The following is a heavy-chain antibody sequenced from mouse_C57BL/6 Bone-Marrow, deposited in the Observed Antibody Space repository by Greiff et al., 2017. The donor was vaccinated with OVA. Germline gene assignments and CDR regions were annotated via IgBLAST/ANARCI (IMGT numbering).Heavy chain of an antibody. CDR3: ARGGLRRKNYAMDY. J-gene: IGHJ4*01. CDR1: GYTFTSYW. D-gene: IGHD2-4*01. CDR2: IHPNSGST. Sequence: QVQLQQPGAELVKPGASVKLSCKASGYTFTSYWMHWVKQRPGQGLELIGMIHPNSGSTNYNEKFKSKATLTVDKSSSTAYMQLSSLTSEDSAVYYCARGGLRRKNYAMDYWGQGTSVTVSS. V-gene: IGHV1-64*01.